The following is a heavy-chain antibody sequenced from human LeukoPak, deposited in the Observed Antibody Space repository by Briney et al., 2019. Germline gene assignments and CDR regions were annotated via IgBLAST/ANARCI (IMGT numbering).Heavy chain of an antibody. V-gene: IGHV1-18*01. CDR1: GYTFTSYG. J-gene: IGHJ4*02. Sequence: ASVKVSCKASGYTFTSYGISWVRQAPGQGLEWMGWISAYNGNTNYAQKPQGRVTMTTDTSTSTAYMELRSLRSDDTAVYYCASSPIPGGVYDYLGYEFGYWGQGTLVTVSS. CDR2: ISAYNGNT. D-gene: IGHD5/OR15-5a*01. CDR3: ASSPIPGGVYDYLGYEFGY.